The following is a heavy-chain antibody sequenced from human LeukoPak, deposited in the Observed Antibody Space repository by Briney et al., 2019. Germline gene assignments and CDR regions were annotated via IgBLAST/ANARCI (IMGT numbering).Heavy chain of an antibody. CDR3: AKGPGDHYDGSGYYFYYFDY. Sequence: PGRSLRLSCAASGFTFDDYAMHWVRQAPGKGLEWVSGISWNSGSIGYADSVKGRFTISRDNAKNSLYLQMNSLRAEDTALYYCAKGPGDHYDGSGYYFYYFDYWGQGTLVTVSS. CDR1: GFTFDDYA. CDR2: ISWNSGSI. J-gene: IGHJ4*02. V-gene: IGHV3-9*01. D-gene: IGHD3-22*01.